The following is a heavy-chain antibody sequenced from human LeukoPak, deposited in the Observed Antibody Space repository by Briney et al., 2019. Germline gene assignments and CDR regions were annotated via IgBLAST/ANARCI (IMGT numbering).Heavy chain of an antibody. CDR2: INHSGST. Sequence: NASETLSLTCAVYGGSFSGYYWSWIRQPPGKGLEWIGDINHSGSTNYNPSLESRVTISVDTSKNQFSLKLSSVTAADTAVYYCARLGGYTYGHDYWGQGTLVTVSS. D-gene: IGHD5-18*01. CDR1: GGSFSGYY. CDR3: ARLGGYTYGHDY. J-gene: IGHJ4*02. V-gene: IGHV4-34*01.